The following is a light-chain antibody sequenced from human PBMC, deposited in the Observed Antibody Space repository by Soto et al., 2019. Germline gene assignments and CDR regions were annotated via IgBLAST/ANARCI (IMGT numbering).Light chain of an antibody. CDR2: DAS. Sequence: EIVLTQYPNTLSFSPGERATLSSRASQSVSRYLAWYQQKPGQAPRLLIYDASNRATGIPARFSGSGSGTDFTLTISSLEPEDFAVYYCQQRSNWPPITFGQGTRLEIK. J-gene: IGKJ5*01. CDR3: QQRSNWPPIT. V-gene: IGKV3-11*01. CDR1: QSVSRY.